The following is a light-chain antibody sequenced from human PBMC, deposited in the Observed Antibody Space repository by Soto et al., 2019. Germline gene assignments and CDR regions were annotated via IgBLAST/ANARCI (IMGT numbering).Light chain of an antibody. V-gene: IGKV3-20*01. Sequence: EIVLTQSPGTLSLSPGERATLSCRASQSVSNNYLAWYQQKPGQAPRLLIYGTSNRATDIPDRFSGSGSGTDFTLSIHKLEPEDFAVYYCQQYGKSPRTFGQGTKVEIK. CDR2: GTS. CDR1: QSVSNNY. J-gene: IGKJ2*01. CDR3: QQYGKSPRT.